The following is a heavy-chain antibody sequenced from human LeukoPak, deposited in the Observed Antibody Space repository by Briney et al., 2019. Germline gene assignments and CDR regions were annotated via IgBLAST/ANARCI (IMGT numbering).Heavy chain of an antibody. J-gene: IGHJ4*02. CDR3: ARRGVAFDY. CDR1: GFSVSSSY. CDR2: FYRGDTT. Sequence: PGGSLRLSCAASGFSVSSSYMYWVRQAPGKGLEWVSFFYRGDTTYYAESVRGRFTISRDNSKNTLYLLMNSLIPEDTAVYYCARRGVAFDYWGQGTLVTVSS. D-gene: IGHD3-10*01. V-gene: IGHV3-53*01.